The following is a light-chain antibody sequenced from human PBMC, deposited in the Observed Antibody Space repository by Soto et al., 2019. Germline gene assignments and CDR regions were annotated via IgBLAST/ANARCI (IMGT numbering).Light chain of an antibody. V-gene: IGKV3-11*01. J-gene: IGKJ1*01. CDR2: DAS. CDR3: QQRNNWPWT. Sequence: EIVLTQSPGTLSLSPGERATLSCRASQSVSTYLAWYQQKPGQGPRLLIYDASNRATGIPDRVSGSGSGKDVTLTISSLEPEDYAIYYCQQRNNWPWTFGQGTKVDIK. CDR1: QSVSTY.